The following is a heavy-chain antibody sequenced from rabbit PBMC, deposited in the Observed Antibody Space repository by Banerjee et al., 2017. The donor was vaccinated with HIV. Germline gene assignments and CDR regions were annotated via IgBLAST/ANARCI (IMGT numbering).Heavy chain of an antibody. Sequence: QEQLVESGGDLVRPEGSLTLTCTASGFSFSSSYYMCWVRQAPGKGLEWIGYIDPVFGSTYYASWVNGRFTISSHNAQNTLYLQLNSLTAADTATYFCARDSSGWTFNLWGQGTLVTVS. V-gene: IGHV1S45*01. CDR2: IDPVFGST. D-gene: IGHD4-1*01. J-gene: IGHJ4*01. CDR3: ARDSSGWTFNL. CDR1: GFSFSSSYY.